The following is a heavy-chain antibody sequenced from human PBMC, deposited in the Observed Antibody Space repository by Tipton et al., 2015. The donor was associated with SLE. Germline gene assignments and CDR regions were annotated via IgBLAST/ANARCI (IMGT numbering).Heavy chain of an antibody. V-gene: IGHV3-74*01. CDR1: GFTFSSYW. J-gene: IGHJ3*02. D-gene: IGHD2-21*02. Sequence: SLRLSCAASGFTFSSYWMHWVRQAPGKGLVWVSRINSDGSSTRYADSVKGRFTISRDNAKNTLYLQMNSLRAEDTAVYYCAKTAVVVVTFGAFDIWGQGTMVTVSS. CDR2: INSDGSST. CDR3: AKTAVVVVTFGAFDI.